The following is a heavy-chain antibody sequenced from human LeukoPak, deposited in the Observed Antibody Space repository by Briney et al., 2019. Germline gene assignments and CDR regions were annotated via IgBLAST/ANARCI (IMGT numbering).Heavy chain of an antibody. V-gene: IGHV3-23*01. CDR3: AKEWSIFGVVITLDY. D-gene: IGHD3-3*02. Sequence: GGSLRLSYAASGFTFSSYAMSWVRQAPGKGLEWVSAISGSGGSTYYADSVKGRFTISRDNSKNTLYLQMNSLRAEDTAVYYCAKEWSIFGVVITLDYWGQGTLVTVSS. CDR2: ISGSGGST. CDR1: GFTFSSYA. J-gene: IGHJ4*02.